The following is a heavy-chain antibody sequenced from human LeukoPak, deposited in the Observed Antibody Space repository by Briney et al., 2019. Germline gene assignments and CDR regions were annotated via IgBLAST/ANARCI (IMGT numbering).Heavy chain of an antibody. Sequence: PSETLSLTCAVYGGSFSGYYWSWIRQPPGKGLEWIGEINHSGSTNYNPSLKSRVTISVGTSKNQFSLKLSSVTAADTAVYYCARGVLAGYFDYWGQGTLVTVSS. CDR3: ARGVLAGYFDY. CDR1: GGSFSGYY. CDR2: INHSGST. D-gene: IGHD6-19*01. J-gene: IGHJ4*02. V-gene: IGHV4-34*01.